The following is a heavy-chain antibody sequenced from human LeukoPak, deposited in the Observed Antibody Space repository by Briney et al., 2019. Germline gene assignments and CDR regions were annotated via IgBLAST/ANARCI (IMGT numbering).Heavy chain of an antibody. CDR1: TFTFSTYW. D-gene: IGHD3-10*01. Sequence: PGGSLRLSCEASTFTFSTYWMHWVRQAPGKGLVWVSYINGDGSSSSYADSAKGRLTISRDNAKNTLYLQMNSLRAEDTAVYYCATGSGTYYDSWGQGTLVTVSS. CDR3: ATGSGTYYDS. J-gene: IGHJ4*02. CDR2: INGDGSSS. V-gene: IGHV3-74*01.